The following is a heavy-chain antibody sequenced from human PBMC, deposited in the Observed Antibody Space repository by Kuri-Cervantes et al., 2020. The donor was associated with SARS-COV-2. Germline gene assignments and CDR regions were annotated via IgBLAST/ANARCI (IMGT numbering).Heavy chain of an antibody. J-gene: IGHJ5*02. D-gene: IGHD3-10*01. CDR1: GFTFSYYG. CDR3: ARDLFQPEQGGLLWFGELLFRGWFDP. V-gene: IGHV3-30*02. Sequence: GESLKISCAASGFTFSYYGMHWVRQAPGKGLEWVAPIWSDGSNKHYGDSVKGRFTISRDNSKNTLYLQMNSLRAEDTAVYYCARDLFQPEQGGLLWFGELLFRGWFDPWGQGTLVTVSS. CDR2: IWSDGSNK.